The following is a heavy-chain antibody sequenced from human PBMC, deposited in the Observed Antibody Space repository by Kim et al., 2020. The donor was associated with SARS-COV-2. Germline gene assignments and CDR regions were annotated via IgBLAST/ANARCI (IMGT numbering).Heavy chain of an antibody. J-gene: IGHJ4*02. V-gene: IGHV3-23*01. Sequence: GGSLRLSCAASGFTFSSYAMSWVRQAPGKGLEWVSAISGSGGSTYYADSVKGRFTISRDNSKNTLYLQMNSLRAEDTAVYYCAKPLHDDNYGGAPPSFPFDYWGQGTLVTVSS. CDR2: ISGSGGST. CDR1: GFTFSSYA. CDR3: AKPLHDDNYGGAPPSFPFDY. D-gene: IGHD4-17*01.